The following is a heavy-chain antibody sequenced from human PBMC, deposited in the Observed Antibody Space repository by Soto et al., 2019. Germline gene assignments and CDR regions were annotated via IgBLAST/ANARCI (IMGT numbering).Heavy chain of an antibody. Sequence: GASVKVSCKASGFTFTSSAVQWVRQARGQRLEWMGWIVVGSGNTNYAQKFQERVTITRNISTSTAYMELSSLRSEDTAVYYCARAQQQLGPYYYYYMDVWGKGTTVTVSS. V-gene: IGHV1-58*01. CDR2: IVVGSGNT. CDR1: GFTFTSSA. D-gene: IGHD6-13*01. CDR3: ARAQQQLGPYYYYYMDV. J-gene: IGHJ6*03.